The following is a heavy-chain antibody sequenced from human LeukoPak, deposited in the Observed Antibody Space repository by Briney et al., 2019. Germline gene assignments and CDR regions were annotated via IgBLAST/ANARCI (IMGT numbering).Heavy chain of an antibody. D-gene: IGHD6-19*01. CDR1: GFTFSSHF. CDR3: ARDLYDSGWYVDY. CDR2: ISSSSSYI. J-gene: IGHJ4*02. V-gene: IGHV3-21*01. Sequence: PGGSLILSCAASGFTFSSHFMKWVRQAPGRGLECVSSISSSSSYIYYADSVKGRFTISRDNAKNSLYLQMNSLRVEDTAVYYCARDLYDSGWYVDYWSQGTLVTVSS.